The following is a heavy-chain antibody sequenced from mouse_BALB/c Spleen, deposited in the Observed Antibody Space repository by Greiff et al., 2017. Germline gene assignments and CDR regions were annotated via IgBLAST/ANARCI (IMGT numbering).Heavy chain of an antibody. CDR3: ARHPSYHYFDY. CDR1: GFTFSSYG. V-gene: IGHV5-6*01. Sequence: EVQGVESGGDLVKPGGSLKLSCAASGFTFSSYGMSWVRQTPDKRLEWVATISSGGSYTYYPDSVKGRFTISRDNAKNTLYLQMSSLKSEDTAMYYCARHPSYHYFDYWGQGTTLTVSS. D-gene: IGHD6-1*01. CDR2: ISSGGSYT. J-gene: IGHJ2*01.